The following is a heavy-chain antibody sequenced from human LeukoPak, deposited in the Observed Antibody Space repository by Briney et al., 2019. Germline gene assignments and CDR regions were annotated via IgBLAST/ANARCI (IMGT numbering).Heavy chain of an antibody. J-gene: IGHJ3*02. D-gene: IGHD2-15*01. Sequence: SETLSLTCTVSGGSINNYYWSWIRQAAGKGLEWIGRICTRGSTNYNPSLKSRVTMSVDTSKNQFSLKLRSVTAADTAVYYCARGRYCSADICSGGDAFDIWGQGTMVSVSS. CDR2: ICTRGST. CDR3: ARGRYCSADICSGGDAFDI. CDR1: GGSINNYY. V-gene: IGHV4-4*07.